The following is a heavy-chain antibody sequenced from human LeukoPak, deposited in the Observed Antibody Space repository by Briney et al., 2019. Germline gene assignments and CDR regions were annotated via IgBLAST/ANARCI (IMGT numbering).Heavy chain of an antibody. Sequence: GGSLRLSCVASGFTFDDYAMHWVRQAPGKGLEWVSLISGDGGSTYYADSVKGRFTISRDNSKNSLYLQMNSLRTEDTALYYCAKDIIPPDSSSSHWFDPWGQGTLVTVSS. CDR1: GFTFDDYA. D-gene: IGHD6-13*01. CDR2: ISGDGGST. CDR3: AKDIIPPDSSSSHWFDP. J-gene: IGHJ5*02. V-gene: IGHV3-43*02.